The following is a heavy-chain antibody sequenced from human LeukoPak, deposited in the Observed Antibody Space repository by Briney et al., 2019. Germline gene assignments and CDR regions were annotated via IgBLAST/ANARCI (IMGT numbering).Heavy chain of an antibody. V-gene: IGHV4-59*08. CDR2: IYYSGST. D-gene: IGHD2-15*01. CDR1: GVSISSYY. Sequence: SETLSLTCTVSGVSISSYYWSWIRQPPGKGLEWIGYIYYSGSTNYNPSLKSRVTISVDTSKNQFSLKLSSVTAADTAVYYCARRLGYCSGGSCPNWLDSWGQGTLVTVSS. CDR3: ARRLGYCSGGSCPNWLDS. J-gene: IGHJ5*01.